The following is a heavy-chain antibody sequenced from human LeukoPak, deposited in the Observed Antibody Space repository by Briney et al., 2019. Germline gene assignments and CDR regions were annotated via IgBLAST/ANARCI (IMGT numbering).Heavy chain of an antibody. D-gene: IGHD3-10*01. V-gene: IGHV3-23*01. CDR2: IGSSAGDT. CDR1: GFTFSSYP. J-gene: IGHJ4*02. Sequence: GGSLRLSCAASGFTFSSYPMTWVRQAPGKGLEWVSTIGSSAGDTHYAVSVKGRFTISRDNSKNSLYLQMNSLRAEDTAVYYCAKYYYTSGSSGGRVFDYWGQGTLVTVSS. CDR3: AKYYYTSGSSGGRVFDY.